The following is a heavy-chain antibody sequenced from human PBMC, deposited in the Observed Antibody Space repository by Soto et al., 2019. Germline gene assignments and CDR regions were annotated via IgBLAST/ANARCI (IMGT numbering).Heavy chain of an antibody. CDR2: ISAYNGNT. Sequence: QVQLVQSGAEVKKPGASVKVSCKASGYTFTSYGISWVRQAPGQGLEWMGWISAYNGNTNYAQKLQGRVTMTTDTSTSTAYMELRSLRSDDTAVYNCARDLYYDYVWGSYRTARRAQDAFDIWGQGSMVTVSS. CDR3: ARDLYYDYVWGSYRTARRAQDAFDI. J-gene: IGHJ3*02. V-gene: IGHV1-18*01. D-gene: IGHD3-16*02. CDR1: GYTFTSYG.